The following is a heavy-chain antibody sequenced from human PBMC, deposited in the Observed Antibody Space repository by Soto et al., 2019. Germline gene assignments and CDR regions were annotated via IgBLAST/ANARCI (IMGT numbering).Heavy chain of an antibody. CDR1: GFTFTTYT. J-gene: IGHJ4*02. Sequence: EVQLLESVGRLVQPGGSLRLSCAASGFTFTTYTLNWVRQAPGKGLEWVSGIIAGGTTYYADSVKGRFTISRDHSQNSVFLQMSSLRDEATSVYYCANDRQPDGIWTFDFWGQGTLGTVSS. V-gene: IGHV3-23*01. CDR3: ANDRQPDGIWTFDF. CDR2: IIAGGTT. D-gene: IGHD3-9*01.